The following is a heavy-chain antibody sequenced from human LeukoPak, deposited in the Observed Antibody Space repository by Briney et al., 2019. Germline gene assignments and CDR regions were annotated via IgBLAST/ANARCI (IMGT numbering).Heavy chain of an antibody. CDR2: ISGNNATT. V-gene: IGHV3-23*01. Sequence: PGGSLRLSCAASGFTFRNYAMNWVRQAPGKGLEWVSVISGNNATTYYADSVKGRFTTSRDNSRNTVDLHMNNLRVEDTAKYYCAMGPDTALVKNYYMDVWGTGTTVTISS. J-gene: IGHJ6*03. CDR3: AMGPDTALVKNYYMDV. CDR1: GFTFRNYA. D-gene: IGHD5-18*01.